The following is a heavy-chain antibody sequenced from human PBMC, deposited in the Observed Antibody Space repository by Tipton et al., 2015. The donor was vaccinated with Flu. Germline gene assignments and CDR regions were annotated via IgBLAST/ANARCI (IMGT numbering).Heavy chain of an antibody. D-gene: IGHD2-21*01. J-gene: IGHJ4*02. CDR2: IKQDGSVK. Sequence: SLRLSCVASGFTFSSCWMTWVRQAPGKGLEWVANIKQDGSVKYYVDSVKGRFTISRDNAKNSLYLQMNSLRAEDTAVYYCARQLGGGDCYWGQGTLVTVSS. CDR3: ARQLGGGDCY. V-gene: IGHV3-7*03. CDR1: GFTFSSCW.